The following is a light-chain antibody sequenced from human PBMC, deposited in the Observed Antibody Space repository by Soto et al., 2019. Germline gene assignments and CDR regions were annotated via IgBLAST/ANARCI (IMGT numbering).Light chain of an antibody. Sequence: DIQMTQSPSPLSASVGDRVTITCRASQTISTYLNWHQQKPGKAPKLLIYGASSLQSGVPSRFSGSGSGTDFTLTISSLQPEDFGTYYCQQSFSTPRTFGQGTKGDIK. CDR1: QTISTY. CDR3: QQSFSTPRT. CDR2: GAS. V-gene: IGKV1-39*01. J-gene: IGKJ1*01.